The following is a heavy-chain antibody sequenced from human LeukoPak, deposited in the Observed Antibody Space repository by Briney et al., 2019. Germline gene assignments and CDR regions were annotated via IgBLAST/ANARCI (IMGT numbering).Heavy chain of an antibody. D-gene: IGHD2-8*01. J-gene: IGHJ4*02. V-gene: IGHV3-53*01. CDR2: IYSGGST. Sequence: GGSLRLSCAASGFTVSSNYMSWVRQAPGKGLEWVSLIYSGGSTYYADSVKGRFTISRDNSKNTLYLQMNSLRAEDTAVYYCAMAPDCASWICSTFFAYSGQASLVT. CDR3: AMAPDCASWICSTFFAY. CDR1: GFTVSSNY.